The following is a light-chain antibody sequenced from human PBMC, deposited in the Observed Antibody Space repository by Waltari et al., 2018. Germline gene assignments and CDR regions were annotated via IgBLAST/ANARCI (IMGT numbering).Light chain of an antibody. CDR3: MQGTHWPYT. CDR1: QSLVYSDGNIY. V-gene: IGKV2-30*01. Sequence: DVVMTQSPLSLPVTLGQPASISCRSRQSLVYSDGNIYLNWFQQRPGQSPRLLIYQVSTRDSGGPDRFSGSGSGTDFTLKISRVEAEDVGVYYCMQGTHWPYTFGQGTKLEIK. CDR2: QVS. J-gene: IGKJ2*01.